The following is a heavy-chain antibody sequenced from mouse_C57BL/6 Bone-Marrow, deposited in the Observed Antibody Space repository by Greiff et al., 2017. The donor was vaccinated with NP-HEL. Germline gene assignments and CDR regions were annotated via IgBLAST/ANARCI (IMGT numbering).Heavy chain of an antibody. CDR2: IYPGDGDT. D-gene: IGHD2-3*01. CDR3: ARGAWLLFDY. J-gene: IGHJ2*01. CDR1: GYTFTSYG. V-gene: IGHV1-80*01. Sequence: QVQLQQSGAELARPGASVKLSCKASGYTFTSYGISWVKQRPGKGLEWIGQIYPGDGDTNYNGKFKGKATLTADKSSSTAYMQLSSLTSEDSAVYFCARGAWLLFDYWGQGTTLTVSS.